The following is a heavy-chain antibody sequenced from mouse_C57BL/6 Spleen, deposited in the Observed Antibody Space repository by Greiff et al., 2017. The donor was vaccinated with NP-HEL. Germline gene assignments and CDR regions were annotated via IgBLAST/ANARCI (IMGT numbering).Heavy chain of an antibody. CDR3: TRRRNLFAMDY. V-gene: IGHV1-15*01. CDR1: GYTFTDYE. D-gene: IGHD6-1*01. J-gene: IGHJ4*01. Sequence: VKLMESGAELVRPGASVTLSCKASGYTFTDYEMHWVKQTPVHGLEWIGAIDPETGGTAYNQKFKGKAILTADKSSSTAYMELRSLTSEDSAVYYCTRRRNLFAMDYWGQGTSVTVSS. CDR2: IDPETGGT.